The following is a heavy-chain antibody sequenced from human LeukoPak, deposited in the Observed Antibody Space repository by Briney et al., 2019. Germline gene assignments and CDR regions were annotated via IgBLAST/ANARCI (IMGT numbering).Heavy chain of an antibody. CDR2: IYYSGST. CDR1: GDSLSSRHYF. D-gene: IGHD4-11*01. J-gene: IGHJ4*02. V-gene: IGHV4-39*01. Sequence: NPSETLSLTCTVSGDSLSSRHYFWGWIRQPPGKGLEWIGSIYYSGSTYYNPSLKSRVTISVDTSKNQFSLKLSSVTAADTAVYYCARVFSPTVTPQNYFDCWGQGTLVTVSS. CDR3: ARVFSPTVTPQNYFDC.